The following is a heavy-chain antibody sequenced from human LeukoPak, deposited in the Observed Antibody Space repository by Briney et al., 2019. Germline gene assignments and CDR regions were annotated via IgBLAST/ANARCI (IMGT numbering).Heavy chain of an antibody. CDR2: INPNSGGT. CDR3: ARSGYSGYVYFDY. D-gene: IGHD5-12*01. CDR1: GYTFTGYY. V-gene: IGHV1-2*04. J-gene: IGHJ4*02. Sequence: GASVKVSCKASGYTFTGYYMHWVRQAPGQGLEWMGWINPNSGGTNYAQKFQGWVTMTRDTSISTAYMELSRLRSDDTAVYYCARSGYSGYVYFDYWGQGTLVTVSS.